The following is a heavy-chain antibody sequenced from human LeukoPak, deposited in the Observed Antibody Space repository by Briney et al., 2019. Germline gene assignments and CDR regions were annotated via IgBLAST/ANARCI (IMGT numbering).Heavy chain of an antibody. J-gene: IGHJ3*02. CDR1: GFTFSSYS. CDR3: AKEQPSIVASPGVAFDI. D-gene: IGHD5-12*01. Sequence: GGSLRLSCAASGFTFSSYSMHWVRQAPGKGLEWVAVISYDGSNKYYADSVKGRFTISRDNSKNTLYLQMNSLRAEDTAVYYCAKEQPSIVASPGVAFDIWGQGTMVTVSS. CDR2: ISYDGSNK. V-gene: IGHV3-30*18.